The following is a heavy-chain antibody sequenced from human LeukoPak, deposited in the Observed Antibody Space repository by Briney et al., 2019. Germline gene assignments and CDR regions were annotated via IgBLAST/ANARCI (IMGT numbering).Heavy chain of an antibody. CDR3: ARLGYCSSTSCFP. Sequence: PSETLSLTCAVSGYSISSGYYWGWIRQPPGKGLEWIGSIYHSGSTYYNPSLKSRVTISVDTSKNQLSLKLSSVTAADTAVYYCARLGYCSSTSCFPWGQGALVTVSS. J-gene: IGHJ5*02. CDR2: IYHSGST. CDR1: GYSISSGYY. V-gene: IGHV4-38-2*01. D-gene: IGHD2-2*01.